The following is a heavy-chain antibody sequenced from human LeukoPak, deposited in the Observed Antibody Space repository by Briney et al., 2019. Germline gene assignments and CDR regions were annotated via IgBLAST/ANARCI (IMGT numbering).Heavy chain of an antibody. D-gene: IGHD3-22*01. V-gene: IGHV3-21*01. J-gene: IGHJ4*02. Sequence: GGSLILSCAASGFTFSSYSMNWVRQAPGKGLEWVSSISSSSSYIYYADSVKGRFTISRDNAKNSLYLQMNSLRAEDTAVYYCARDPSYYYDSSGSHWGQGTLVTVSS. CDR1: GFTFSSYS. CDR2: ISSSSSYI. CDR3: ARDPSYYYDSSGSH.